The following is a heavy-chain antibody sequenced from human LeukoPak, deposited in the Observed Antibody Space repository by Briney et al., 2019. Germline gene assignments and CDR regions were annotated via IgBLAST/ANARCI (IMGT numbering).Heavy chain of an antibody. J-gene: IGHJ4*02. D-gene: IGHD6-13*01. V-gene: IGHV1-2*02. CDR2: INPNSGGT. CDR1: GYTFTGYY. Sequence: GASVKVSCKASGYTFTGYYMHWVRQAPGQGLEWMGWINPNSGGTNYAQKFQGRVTMTRDTSISTVYMELSRLRSDDTAVYYCARAHGYSSSWRHTAAYWGQGTLVTVSS. CDR3: ARAHGYSSSWRHTAAY.